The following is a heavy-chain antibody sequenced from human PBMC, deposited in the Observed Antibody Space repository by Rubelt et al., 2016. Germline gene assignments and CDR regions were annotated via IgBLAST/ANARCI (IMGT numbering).Heavy chain of an antibody. V-gene: IGHV4-39*07. Sequence: QLQLQESGPGLVKPSETLSLTCTVSGGSIGSNNFYWGWVRQPPGKGLEWIGSVYYTGSTNYNPSLKTRVTISVDTAKNQFSLELSSVSAAYTAMYYWARFGAAAGTDYWGQGALVTVSS. CDR2: VYYTGST. D-gene: IGHD6-13*01. CDR1: GGSIGSNNFY. J-gene: IGHJ4*02. CDR3: ARFGAAAGTDY.